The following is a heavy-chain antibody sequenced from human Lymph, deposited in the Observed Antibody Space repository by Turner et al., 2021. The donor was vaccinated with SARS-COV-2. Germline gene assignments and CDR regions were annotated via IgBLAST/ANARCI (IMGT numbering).Heavy chain of an antibody. J-gene: IGHJ4*02. D-gene: IGHD2-15*01. V-gene: IGHV4-4*02. CDR2: IYHSGNT. CDR1: GGSISSSNW. CDR3: ATRYCSGGSCSYFDY. Sequence: QVQLQESGPGLVKPSGTLSLTCAVSGGSISSSNWWSWVRQPPGKGLEWIGEIYHSGNTNCNPSLKSRVNISVDKSNNQFSLKLNSVTAADTAVYYCATRYCSGGSCSYFDYWGQGTLVSVSS.